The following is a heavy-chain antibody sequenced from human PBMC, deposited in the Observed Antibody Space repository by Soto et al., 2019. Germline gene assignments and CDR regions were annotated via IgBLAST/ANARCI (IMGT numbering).Heavy chain of an antibody. CDR1: GGSFSGYY. CDR3: ARMSGSGTFDY. Sequence: SETLSLTCAVYGGSFSGYYWSWIRQPPGKGLERIGEINHSGSTNYNPSLKSRVTISVDTSKNQFSLKLSSVTAADTSVYYCARMSGSGTFDYWGQGTLVTVSS. CDR2: INHSGST. J-gene: IGHJ4*02. V-gene: IGHV4-34*01. D-gene: IGHD3-10*01.